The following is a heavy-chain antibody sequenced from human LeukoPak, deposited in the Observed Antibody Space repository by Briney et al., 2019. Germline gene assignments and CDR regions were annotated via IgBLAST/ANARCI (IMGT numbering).Heavy chain of an antibody. CDR1: GYSISSGYY. CDR3: ARANYDILTGYYWAYFDY. V-gene: IGHV4-38-2*02. D-gene: IGHD3-9*01. Sequence: PSETLSLTXTVSGYSISSGYYWGWIRQPPGKGLEWIGSIYHSGSTYYNPSLKSRVTISVDTSKNQFSLKLSSVTAADTAVYYCARANYDILTGYYWAYFDYWGQGTLVTVSS. CDR2: IYHSGST. J-gene: IGHJ4*02.